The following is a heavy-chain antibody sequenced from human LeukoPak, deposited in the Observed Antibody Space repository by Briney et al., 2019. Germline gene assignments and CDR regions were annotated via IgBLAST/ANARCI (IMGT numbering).Heavy chain of an antibody. Sequence: SETLSLTCIASGGSMNNYYWSWIRQPPGKGLEWIAYIHSTGITNYDPFLRSRVTISLDTSESQFSLKLNSVTAADTAFYYCARILQGSGATFDIWGQGTMVTVSS. CDR1: GGSMNNYY. CDR2: IHSTGIT. D-gene: IGHD6-25*01. J-gene: IGHJ3*02. CDR3: ARILQGSGATFDI. V-gene: IGHV4-59*01.